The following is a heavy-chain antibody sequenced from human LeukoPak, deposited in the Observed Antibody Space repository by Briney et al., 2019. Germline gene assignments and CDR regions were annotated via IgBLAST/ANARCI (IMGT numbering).Heavy chain of an antibody. V-gene: IGHV4-59*08. CDR1: GGSISSYW. D-gene: IGHD6-6*01. CDR2: IYDGGST. J-gene: IGHJ4*02. Sequence: SETLSLTCTVSGGSISSYWWSWIRQPPGKGLEWIGYIYDGGSTNYNPSLKSRVTISIDTSKNQFSLKLSSVTAADTAMYYCARYDTSSGDCFDYWGQGTLVTVSS. CDR3: ARYDTSSGDCFDY.